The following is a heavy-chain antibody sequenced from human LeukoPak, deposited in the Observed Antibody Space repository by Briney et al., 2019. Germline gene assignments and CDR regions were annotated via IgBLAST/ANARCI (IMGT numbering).Heavy chain of an antibody. CDR3: ARHRATDYYYYYMDV. Sequence: GASLKISCKGSGYSFTSYWIGWVRQMPGKGLEWMGIIYPGDSDTRYSPSFQGQVTISADKSISTAYLQWSSLKASDTAMYYCARHRATDYYYYYMDVWGKGTTVTVSS. V-gene: IGHV5-51*01. CDR2: IYPGDSDT. J-gene: IGHJ6*03. D-gene: IGHD5-12*01. CDR1: GYSFTSYW.